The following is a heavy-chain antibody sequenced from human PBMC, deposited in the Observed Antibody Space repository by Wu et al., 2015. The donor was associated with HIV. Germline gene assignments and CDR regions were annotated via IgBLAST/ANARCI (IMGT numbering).Heavy chain of an antibody. V-gene: IGHV1-46*01. CDR3: ARDSRWHFDL. CDR1: GYTFTSYY. J-gene: IGHJ2*01. CDR2: INPSGGST. Sequence: QVQLVQSGAEVKKPGASVKVSCKAFGYTFTSYYMHWVRQAPGQGLEWMGIINPSGGSTSYAQKFQGRVTMTRDTSTSTVYMELSSLRSEDTAVYHCARDSRWHFDLWGLAPWSLSPQ.